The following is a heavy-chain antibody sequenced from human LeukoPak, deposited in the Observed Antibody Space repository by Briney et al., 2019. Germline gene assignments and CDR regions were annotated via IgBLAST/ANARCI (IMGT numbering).Heavy chain of an antibody. CDR2: MTSGGGT. CDR3: AKDLTRSSGGFDY. J-gene: IGHJ4*02. CDR1: GFTFRSYV. D-gene: IGHD6-6*01. V-gene: IGHV3-23*01. Sequence: GGSLRLSCAASGFTFRSYVMTWVRQAPGKGLEWVSAMTSGGGTYYADSVKGRFTISRDNSKNTVYLQMNSLRAEDTAVYYCAKDLTRSSGGFDYWGQGTLVTVSS.